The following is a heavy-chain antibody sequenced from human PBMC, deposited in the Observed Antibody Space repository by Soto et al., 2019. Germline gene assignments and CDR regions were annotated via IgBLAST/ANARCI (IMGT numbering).Heavy chain of an antibody. V-gene: IGHV4-61*01. Sequence: TSETLSLTCSVSGASISIGTDYWGWIRQPPGKGLEWIGNIHYSGSTNYNPSLKSRVTISVDTSKNQFSLKLSSVTAADTAVYYCARVWGGAFDFWGQGTMVTVSS. J-gene: IGHJ3*01. CDR3: ARVWGGAFDF. CDR2: IHYSGST. CDR1: GASISIGTDY. D-gene: IGHD3-10*01.